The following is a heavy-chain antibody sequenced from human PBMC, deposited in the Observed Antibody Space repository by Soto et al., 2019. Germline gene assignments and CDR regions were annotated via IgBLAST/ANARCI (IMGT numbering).Heavy chain of an antibody. CDR2: IDGDGSTT. J-gene: IGHJ6*02. CDR1: GFTFTNYW. CDR3: ARGIQYKYGMDV. D-gene: IGHD5-18*01. V-gene: IGHV3-74*01. Sequence: EVQLVESGGDLVQPGGSLRLSCAASGFTFTNYWIHWVRQAPGKGLVWVSRIDGDGSTTNYADSVKGRFTIYRDNAKNTVYMQMNSLRAEDTALYYCARGIQYKYGMDVWGQGTTVTVSS.